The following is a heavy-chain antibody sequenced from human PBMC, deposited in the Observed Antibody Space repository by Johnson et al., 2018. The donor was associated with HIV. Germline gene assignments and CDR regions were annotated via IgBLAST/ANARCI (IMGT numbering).Heavy chain of an antibody. CDR1: GFTFSSYW. V-gene: IGHV3-74*01. CDR3: AREGGRYCSSTSCSKDAFDI. Sequence: VQLVESGGGLVQPGGSLRLSCAASGFTFSSYWMHWVRQAPGKGLVWVSRINSDGSSTSYADSVKGRFTISRDNAKNTLYLQMNSLRAEDTALYYCAREGGRYCSSTSCSKDAFDIWGQGTLVTVSS. D-gene: IGHD2-2*01. J-gene: IGHJ3*02. CDR2: INSDGSST.